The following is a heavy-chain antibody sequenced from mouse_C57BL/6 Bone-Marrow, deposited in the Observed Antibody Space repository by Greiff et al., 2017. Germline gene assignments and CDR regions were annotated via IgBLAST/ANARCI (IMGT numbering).Heavy chain of an antibody. CDR3: TTGYFDV. CDR2: IDPENGDT. V-gene: IGHV14-4*01. J-gene: IGHJ1*03. Sequence: VQLQQSGAELVRPGASVKLSCTASGFNIKDDYMPWVKQRPEQGLEWIGWIDPENGDTESASQFQGNATITADTSSNTAYLQLSSLTSEDTAVXYCTTGYFDVWGTGNTVTV. CDR1: GFNIKDDY.